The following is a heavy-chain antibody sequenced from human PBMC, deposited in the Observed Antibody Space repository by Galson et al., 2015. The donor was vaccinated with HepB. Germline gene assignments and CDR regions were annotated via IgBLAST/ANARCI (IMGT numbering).Heavy chain of an antibody. CDR2: INPTSGST. V-gene: IGHV1-46*01. CDR3: ASGGRAYYDILTGVDGAFDM. CDR1: GSTFASYF. J-gene: IGHJ3*02. D-gene: IGHD3-9*01. Sequence: SVKVSCKASGSTFASYFLHWVRQAPGQGLEWVGMINPTSGSTTYAQKFQGRLTMTRDTSTSTVYMELSSLRSEDTAVYFCASGGRAYYDILTGVDGAFDMWGQGTLVTVSS.